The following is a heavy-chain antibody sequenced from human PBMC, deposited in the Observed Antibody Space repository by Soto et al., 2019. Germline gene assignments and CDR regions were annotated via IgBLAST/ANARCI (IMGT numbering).Heavy chain of an antibody. CDR1: GGTFSSYA. CDR2: IIPIFGTA. CDR3: ARDDSRHGHGYRIVDP. J-gene: IGHJ5*02. D-gene: IGHD5-12*01. V-gene: IGHV1-69*12. Sequence: QVQLVQSGAEVKKPGSSVKVSCKASGGTFSSYAISWVRQAPGQGLEWMGGIIPIFGTANYAQKFQGRVTITADESTSTAYMELRSLRSEDTAVYYCARDDSRHGHGYRIVDPCGQGSLVTVSS.